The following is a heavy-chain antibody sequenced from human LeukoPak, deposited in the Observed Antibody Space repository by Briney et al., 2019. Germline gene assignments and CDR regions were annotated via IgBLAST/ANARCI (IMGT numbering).Heavy chain of an antibody. D-gene: IGHD1-26*01. CDR3: ARGLGPPKWELDPPPVEYGMDV. V-gene: IGHV1-69*13. CDR1: GGTFSSYA. CDR2: IIPIFGTA. Sequence: GASVKVSCKASGGTFSSYAISWVRQAPGQGLEWMGGIIPIFGTANYAQKFQGRVTITADESTSTAYMELGSLRSEDTAVYYCARGLGPPKWELDPPPVEYGMDVWGQGTTVTVSS. J-gene: IGHJ6*02.